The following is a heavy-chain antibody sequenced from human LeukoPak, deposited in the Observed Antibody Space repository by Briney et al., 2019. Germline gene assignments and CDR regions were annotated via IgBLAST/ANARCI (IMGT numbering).Heavy chain of an antibody. CDR3: ARVQGANPVNGDI. CDR1: GFTFSSYG. D-gene: IGHD2-8*01. CDR2: IRYDGNQK. Sequence: GGSLRLSCAASGFTFSSYGMHWVRQAPGKGLEWVAFIRYDGNQKYYADSVKGRSTISRDNSKKTLYLQMNSLRAEDTAVYYCARVQGANPVNGDIWGQGTMVTVSS. V-gene: IGHV3-30*02. J-gene: IGHJ3*02.